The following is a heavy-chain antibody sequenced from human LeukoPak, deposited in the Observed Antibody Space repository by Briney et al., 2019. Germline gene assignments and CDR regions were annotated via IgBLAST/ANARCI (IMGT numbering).Heavy chain of an antibody. CDR3: ARGGGSSITGTIDY. J-gene: IGHJ4*02. Sequence: GGSLRLSCAASGLTFRTYSMNWVRRAPGKGLERVSSISSSSSYIYYADSVKGRFTISRDNAQNSLYLQMNSLRAEDTAVCYCARGGGSSITGTIDYWGQGTLVTVSS. CDR2: ISSSSSYI. V-gene: IGHV3-21*01. D-gene: IGHD1/OR15-1a*01. CDR1: GLTFRTYS.